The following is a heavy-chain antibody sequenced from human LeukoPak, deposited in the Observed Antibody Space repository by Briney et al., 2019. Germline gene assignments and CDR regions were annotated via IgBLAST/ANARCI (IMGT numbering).Heavy chain of an antibody. CDR2: INTSGGGT. Sequence: GGSLRLSCAASGFTFSTYALGWVRQSPGKGLEWVSVINTSGGGTYYTESVQGRFTISRDNTKDTLYLQMNSLRVEDTAVYYCARNWRPDTWGQGTLVTVSS. D-gene: IGHD3-3*01. J-gene: IGHJ5*02. CDR1: GFTFSTYA. CDR3: ARNWRPDT. V-gene: IGHV3-23*01.